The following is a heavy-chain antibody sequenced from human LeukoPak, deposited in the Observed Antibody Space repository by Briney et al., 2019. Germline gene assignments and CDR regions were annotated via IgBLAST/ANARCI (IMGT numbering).Heavy chain of an antibody. V-gene: IGHV4-34*01. CDR1: GGSFSGYY. D-gene: IGHD2-2*01. CDR2: INHSGST. CDR3: ARCSTSSIDY. J-gene: IGHJ4*02. Sequence: SETLSLTCAVYGGSFSGYYWSWIRQPPGKGLEWIGEINHSGSTNYNPSLKSRVTISVDTSKNQFSLKLSSVTAADTAVYYCARCSTSSIDYWGQGTLVTVSS.